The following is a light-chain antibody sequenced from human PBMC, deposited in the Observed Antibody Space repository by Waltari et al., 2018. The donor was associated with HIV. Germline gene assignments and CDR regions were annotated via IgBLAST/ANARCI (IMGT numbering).Light chain of an antibody. J-gene: IGKJ2*01. Sequence: EIVLTQSPGTLSLSPGDRATLPCRASQSISSSYLVWYQQKPGPAPRLLMSGSSNRATGIPDRFSGSGSGTEFTLTISRLEPEDFAVYYCQQYGGSPLYTFGQGTKLEIK. V-gene: IGKV3-20*01. CDR1: QSISSSY. CDR3: QQYGGSPLYT. CDR2: GSS.